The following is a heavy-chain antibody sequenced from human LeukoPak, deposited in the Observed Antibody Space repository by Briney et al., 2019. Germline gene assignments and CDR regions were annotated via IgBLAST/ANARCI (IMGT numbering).Heavy chain of an antibody. D-gene: IGHD3-9*01. CDR1: GGSFSGYY. V-gene: IGHV4-34*01. J-gene: IGHJ6*02. CDR2: TNHSGST. Sequence: SETLSLTCAVYGGSFSGYYWSWIRQPPGKGLEWIGETNHSGSTNYNPSLKSRVTISADTSKNQFSLKLSSVTAADTAVYYCARAYYDILTGYRYGMDVWGQGTTVTVSS. CDR3: ARAYYDILTGYRYGMDV.